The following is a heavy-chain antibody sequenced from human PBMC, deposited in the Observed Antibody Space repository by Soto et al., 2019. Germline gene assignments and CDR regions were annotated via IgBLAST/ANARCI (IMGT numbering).Heavy chain of an antibody. J-gene: IGHJ4*01. CDR1: GFTCSSYA. Sequence: GGSVRLSCAARGFTCSSYAMSWVRQAPGKGLECVSAISGSGGTTYYADSVKGRFTISRDNSKNTLYLQMNSLRAEDTAVSYCAEVRRTTIFHEVTLLKYWGHATLDNVST. CDR2: ISGSGGTT. D-gene: IGHD3-3*01. CDR3: AEVRRTTIFHEVTLLKY. V-gene: IGHV3-23*01.